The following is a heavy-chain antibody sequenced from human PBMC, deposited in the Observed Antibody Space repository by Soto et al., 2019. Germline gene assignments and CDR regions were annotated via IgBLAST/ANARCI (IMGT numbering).Heavy chain of an antibody. V-gene: IGHV4-61*01. CDR2: INYSGVT. CDR1: GGSVSSGYYS. D-gene: IGHD1-7*01. J-gene: IGHJ3*02. Sequence: SETLSLTCSVSGGSVSSGYYSWNWIRQPPGKGLEWIGYINYSGVTHYNPSLKSRVTISVDTSKNQFSLKVGSVTAADTAVYYCAINWNYSAFDIWGQGTMVTV. CDR3: AINWNYSAFDI.